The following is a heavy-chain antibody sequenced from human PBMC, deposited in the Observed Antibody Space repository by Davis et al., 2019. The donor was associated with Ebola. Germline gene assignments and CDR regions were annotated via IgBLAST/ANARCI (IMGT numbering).Heavy chain of an antibody. J-gene: IGHJ4*02. CDR2: YNPSGDTK. V-gene: IGHV1-46*01. D-gene: IGHD3-3*01. CDR1: EDIFTSDY. Sequence: ASVKVSCKAPEDIFTSDYIHWVRQAPGQGLEWMGIYNPSGDTKSYAQKFQGRVTMTRDMSTSTAYMELSSLRSEDTAVYYCARGRFLEWLFAGGYWGQGTLVTVSS. CDR3: ARGRFLEWLFAGGY.